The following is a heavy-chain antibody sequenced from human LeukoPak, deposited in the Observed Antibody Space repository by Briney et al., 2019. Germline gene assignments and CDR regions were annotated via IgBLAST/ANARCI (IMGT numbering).Heavy chain of an antibody. CDR1: GFTFSSYE. CDR3: ARAASGWDNWFDP. D-gene: IGHD6-19*01. Sequence: GGSLRLSCAASGFTFSSYEMNWVRQAPGKGLEWVSYISSSGSTIYYADSVKGRFTISRDNAKNSLYLQMNSLRAEDTAVYYCARAASGWDNWFDPWGQGTLVTVSS. V-gene: IGHV3-48*03. CDR2: ISSSGSTI. J-gene: IGHJ5*02.